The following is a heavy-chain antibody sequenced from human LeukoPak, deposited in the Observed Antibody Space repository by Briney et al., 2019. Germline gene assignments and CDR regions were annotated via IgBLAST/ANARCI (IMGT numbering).Heavy chain of an antibody. V-gene: IGHV4-59*08. CDR1: GGSISSYY. D-gene: IGHD2-2*01. Sequence: SETLSLTCTVSGGSISSYYWSWIRQPPGKGLEWIGYIYYSGSTNYNPSLKSRVTISVDTSKNQFSPKLSSVTAADTAVYYCARVPAAMGYYYYYYMDVWGKGTTVTVSS. J-gene: IGHJ6*03. CDR3: ARVPAAMGYYYYYYMDV. CDR2: IYYSGST.